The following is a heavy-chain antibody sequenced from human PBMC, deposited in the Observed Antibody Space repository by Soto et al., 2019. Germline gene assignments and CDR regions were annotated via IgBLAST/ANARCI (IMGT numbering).Heavy chain of an antibody. J-gene: IGHJ4*02. Sequence: QVQLQESGPGLVKPSQTLSLTCTVSGGSIRRSYYDWSWVRPCPGRGLEWIGYIYHSGSTFYNPSVMSRGVISVDTSRHHFSLSLISVTAADSAAYYCAGVEALIRWLWYFDSWGQGIRVTVTS. CDR3: AGVEALIRWLWYFDS. V-gene: IGHV4-30-4*01. CDR1: GGSIRRSYYD. CDR2: IYHSGST. D-gene: IGHD2-21*01.